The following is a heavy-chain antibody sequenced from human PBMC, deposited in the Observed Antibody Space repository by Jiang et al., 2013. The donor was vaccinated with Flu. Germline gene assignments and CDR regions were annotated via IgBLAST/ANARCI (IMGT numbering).Heavy chain of an antibody. CDR2: ISGSGGST. Sequence: EVQLVESGAEVKKPGSSVKVSCKASGGTFSSYAMSWVRQAPGKGLEWVSAISGSGGSTYYADSVKGRFTISRDNSKNTLYLQMNSLRAEDTAVYYCAKGSVLLWFGEFNVWGKGTTVTVSS. CDR1: GGTFSSYA. V-gene: IGHV3-23*04. J-gene: IGHJ6*04. D-gene: IGHD3-10*01. CDR3: AKGSVLLWFGEFNV.